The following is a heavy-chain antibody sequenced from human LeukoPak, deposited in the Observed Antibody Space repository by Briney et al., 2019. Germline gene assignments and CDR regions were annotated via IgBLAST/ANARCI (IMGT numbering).Heavy chain of an antibody. D-gene: IGHD3-22*01. CDR1: GFTFSSYW. CDR3: ARQARSDSSGYYFYFDY. V-gene: IGHV3-74*01. J-gene: IGHJ4*02. Sequence: GSLRLSCAASGFTFSSYWMHWVRQAPGKGLVWVSRINSDGSSTSYADSVKGRFTISRDNAKNTLYLQMNSLRAEDTAVYYCARQARSDSSGYYFYFDYWGQGTLVTVSS. CDR2: INSDGSST.